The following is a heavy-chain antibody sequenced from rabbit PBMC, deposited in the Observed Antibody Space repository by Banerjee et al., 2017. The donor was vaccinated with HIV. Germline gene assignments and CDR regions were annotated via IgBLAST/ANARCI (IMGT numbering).Heavy chain of an antibody. J-gene: IGHJ4*01. CDR2: IATGSGNT. D-gene: IGHD4-1*01. V-gene: IGHV1S45*01. CDR1: GSDISGYS. CDR3: ARDLAGVIGWNFGL. Sequence: QAQLKETGGGLVQPEGSLTLTCTASGSDISGYSMAWVRQAPGKGLEWIGCIATGSGNTYYASWAKGRFTISKTSSTTVTLQMTSLTAADTATYFCARDLAGVIGWNFGLWGPGTLVTV.